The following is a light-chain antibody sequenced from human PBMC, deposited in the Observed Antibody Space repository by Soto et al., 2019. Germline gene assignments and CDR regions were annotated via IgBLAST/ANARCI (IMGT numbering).Light chain of an antibody. CDR3: QQYTKWWT. CDR2: AAS. Sequence: EIVLTQSPATLSVSPGEGVTLSCRASQGVGRNFAWYQQKPGQAPRLLIYAASTRATGIPARCSGSGSGTEFTLTISSLQSEDFAVYYCQQYTKWWTFGQGTKVEIK. V-gene: IGKV3-15*01. J-gene: IGKJ1*01. CDR1: QGVGRN.